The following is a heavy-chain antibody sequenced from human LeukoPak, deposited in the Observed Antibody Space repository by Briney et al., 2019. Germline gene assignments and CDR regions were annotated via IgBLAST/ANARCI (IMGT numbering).Heavy chain of an antibody. CDR1: GFTFISYW. Sequence: GGSLRLSCAASGFTFISYWMTWVRQAPGKGLEWVANMEQDGSEIYYVDSVKGRFTISRDNAKNSLYLQMNSLRAEDTAVYYCARGSSGSYLGAFDIWGQGTMVTVSS. D-gene: IGHD3-22*01. J-gene: IGHJ3*02. V-gene: IGHV3-7*04. CDR3: ARGSSGSYLGAFDI. CDR2: MEQDGSEI.